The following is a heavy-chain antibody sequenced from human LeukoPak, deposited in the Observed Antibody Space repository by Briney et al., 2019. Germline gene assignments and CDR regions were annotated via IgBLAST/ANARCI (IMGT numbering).Heavy chain of an antibody. CDR2: ISGSGGGA. D-gene: IGHD3-10*01. V-gene: IGHV3-23*01. J-gene: IGHJ4*02. CDR1: GFTFSTFA. Sequence: GGSLRLSCAASGFTFSTFAMSRVRQAPGKGLEWVSAISGSGGGAYYADSVKGRFAVSRDNSKNTLYLQMNTLRAEDTAVYYCALYYYGSGSYFPHYFDYWGQGTLVTVSS. CDR3: ALYYYGSGSYFPHYFDY.